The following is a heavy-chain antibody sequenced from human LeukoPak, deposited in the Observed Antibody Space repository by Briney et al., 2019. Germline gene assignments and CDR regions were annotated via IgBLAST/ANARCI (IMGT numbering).Heavy chain of an antibody. CDR3: ARQGGGEYYYYYYMDV. D-gene: IGHD2-15*01. Sequence: GESLKISCKGSGYSFTSYWIGWVRQMPGKGLEWMGIIYPGDSDTRYSPSFQGQVTISADKSISTAYLQWSSLKASDTAMHYCARQGGGEYYYYYYMDVWGKGTTVTVSS. CDR2: IYPGDSDT. J-gene: IGHJ6*03. V-gene: IGHV5-51*01. CDR1: GYSFTSYW.